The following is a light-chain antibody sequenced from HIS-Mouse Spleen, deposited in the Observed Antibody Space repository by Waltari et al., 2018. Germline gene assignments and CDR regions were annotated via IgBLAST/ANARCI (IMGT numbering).Light chain of an antibody. CDR2: GVS. CDR1: QSVSSN. CDR3: QQYNNWPLRS. J-gene: IGKJ2*01. V-gene: IGKV3-15*01. Sequence: EIVMTQSPATLSVSPGERATLSCRASQSVSSNLAWYQQKPGQAPRLLIYGVSTRATGIPARFSGSGSGTEFTLTISSLQSEDFAVYYCQQYNNWPLRSFGQGTKLEIK.